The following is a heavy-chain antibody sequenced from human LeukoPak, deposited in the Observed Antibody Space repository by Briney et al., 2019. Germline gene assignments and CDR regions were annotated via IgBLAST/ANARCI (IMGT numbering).Heavy chain of an antibody. CDR3: ARAPIDYGGNLDY. J-gene: IGHJ4*02. V-gene: IGHV1-8*03. CDR2: INPKSGNT. CDR1: GYTFTTLD. D-gene: IGHD4-23*01. Sequence: ASVKVSCKASGYTFTTLDINWVRQATGQGLEWMGWINPKSGNTGYAQKFQGRVTITRDTSISTAYMELSSLRSEDTAVYYCARAPIDYGGNLDYWGQGTLVTVSS.